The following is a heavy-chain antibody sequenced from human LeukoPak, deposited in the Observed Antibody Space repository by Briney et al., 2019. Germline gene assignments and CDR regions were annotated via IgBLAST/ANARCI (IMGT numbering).Heavy chain of an antibody. CDR3: ARELRGFDY. V-gene: IGHV3-53*01. D-gene: IGHD3-10*01. CDR1: GFTVSSNY. Sequence: GGSLRLSCAASGFTVSSNYMNWVRQAPGKGLEWVSVIYSSGSTYYADSVKGRFTISRDNSKNTLYLQMDSLRAEDTAVYYCARELRGFDYWGQGTLVTVSS. CDR2: IYSSGST. J-gene: IGHJ4*02.